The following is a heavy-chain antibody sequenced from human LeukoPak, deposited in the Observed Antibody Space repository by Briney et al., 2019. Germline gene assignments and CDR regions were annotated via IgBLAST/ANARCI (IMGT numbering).Heavy chain of an antibody. J-gene: IGHJ5*02. V-gene: IGHV4-34*09. CDR1: GGSFSGYY. CDR3: AREGDTAMVAS. Sequence: SETLSLTCAVYGGSFSGYYWSWIRQPPGKGLEWIGEINHSGSTNYNPSLKSRVTISVDTSKNQFSLKLSSVTAADTAVYYCAREGDTAMVASWGQGTLVTVSS. CDR2: INHSGST. D-gene: IGHD5-18*01.